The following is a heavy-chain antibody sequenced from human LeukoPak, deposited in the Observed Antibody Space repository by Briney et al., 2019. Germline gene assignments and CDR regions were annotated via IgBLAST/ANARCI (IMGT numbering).Heavy chain of an antibody. V-gene: IGHV3-23*01. J-gene: IGHJ4*02. D-gene: IGHD3-22*01. CDR3: ARVGYFYDSSGSFSLDF. CDR1: GFTFSSYA. CDR2: ISGSGGST. Sequence: PGGSLRLSCAASGFTFSSYAMSWVRQAPGKGLEWVSAISGSGGSTYYADSVKGRFTISRDNSKNTLYLQMNSLRAEDTAVYYCARVGYFYDSSGSFSLDFWGQGTLVTVSS.